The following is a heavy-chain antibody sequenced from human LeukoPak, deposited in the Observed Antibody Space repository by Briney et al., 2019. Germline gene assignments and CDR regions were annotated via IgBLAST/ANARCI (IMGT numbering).Heavy chain of an antibody. CDR1: GGSISTYY. D-gene: IGHD1-14*01. CDR3: ARVTSRLGWFDP. Sequence: PSETLSLTCTVSGGSISTYYWGWIRQPPGKGLEWIGYIYHSGSTKYNPSLKSRVTISVDTSKNQFSLKLRSVTAADTAVYYCARVTSRLGWFDPWGQGTLVTVSS. CDR2: IYHSGST. V-gene: IGHV4-59*08. J-gene: IGHJ5*02.